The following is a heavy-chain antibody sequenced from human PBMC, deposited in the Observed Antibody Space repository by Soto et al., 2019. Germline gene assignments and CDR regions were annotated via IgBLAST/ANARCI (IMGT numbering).Heavy chain of an antibody. CDR2: IYYSGST. Sequence: SETLSLTSPFSGSYISSYYWSWIRQPPGKGLEWIGYIYYSGSTNYNPSLKSRVTISVDTSKNQFSLKLSSVTAADTAVYYCARDADYGGNSLSFGYWGQGTLVTVSS. D-gene: IGHD4-17*01. CDR3: ARDADYGGNSLSFGY. CDR1: GSYISSYY. J-gene: IGHJ4*02. V-gene: IGHV4-59*01.